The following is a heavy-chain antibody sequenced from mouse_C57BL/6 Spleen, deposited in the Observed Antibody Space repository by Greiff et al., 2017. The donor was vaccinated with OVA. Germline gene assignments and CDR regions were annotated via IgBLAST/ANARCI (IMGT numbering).Heavy chain of an antibody. J-gene: IGHJ4*01. Sequence: VKLVESGPGLVQPSQSLSITCTVSGFSLTSYGVHWVRQSPGKGLEWLGVIWRGGSTDYNAAFMSRLSITKDNSKSQVFFKMNSLQADDTAIYYCAKTRLPDYAMDYWGQGTSVTVSS. CDR2: IWRGGST. V-gene: IGHV2-5*01. CDR3: AKTRLPDYAMDY. D-gene: IGHD2-4*01. CDR1: GFSLTSYG.